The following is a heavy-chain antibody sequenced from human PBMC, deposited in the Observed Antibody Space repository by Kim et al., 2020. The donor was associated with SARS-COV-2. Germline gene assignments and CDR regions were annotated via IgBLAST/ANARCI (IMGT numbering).Heavy chain of an antibody. D-gene: IGHD6-13*01. CDR2: INTNTGNP. J-gene: IGHJ5*02. CDR1: GYTFTSYA. CDR3: ARGYKGRRSIAAAGTGHWFDP. Sequence: ASVKVSCKASGYTFTSYAMNWVRQAPGQGLEWMGWINTNTGNPTYAQGFTGRFVFSLDTSVSTAYLQISSLKAEDTAVYYCARGYKGRRSIAAAGTGHWFDPWGQGTLVTVSS. V-gene: IGHV7-4-1*02.